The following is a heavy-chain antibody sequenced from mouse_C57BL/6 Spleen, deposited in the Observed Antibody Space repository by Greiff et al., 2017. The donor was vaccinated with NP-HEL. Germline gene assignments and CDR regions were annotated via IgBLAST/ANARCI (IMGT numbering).Heavy chain of an antibody. CDR1: GYTFTDYN. CDR2: INPNNGGT. CDR3: ARPTNYGSRNFDV. J-gene: IGHJ1*03. V-gene: IGHV1-18*01. Sequence: VQLQQSGPELVKPGASVTIPCKASGYTFTDYNMDWVKQSHGKSLEWIGDINPNNGGTTYNQKFKGKGTLTVDKSSSTAYMELRSLTSEDTAVYYCARPTNYGSRNFDVWGTGTTVTVSS. D-gene: IGHD1-1*01.